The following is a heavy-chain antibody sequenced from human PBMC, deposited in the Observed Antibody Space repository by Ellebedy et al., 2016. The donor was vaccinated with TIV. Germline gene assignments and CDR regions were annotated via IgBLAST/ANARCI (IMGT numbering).Heavy chain of an antibody. J-gene: IGHJ3*02. CDR1: GYTFTSYG. V-gene: IGHV1-18*01. D-gene: IGHD2-8*01. CDR2: INAGNDNT. CDR3: ATDLLYCTNGVCFKRYDAFDI. Sequence: AASVKVSCKASGYTFTSYGISWVRQAPGQRLEWMGWINAGNDNTKYSQKLQGRVTITRETSASTAYMELSSLRSDDTAVYYCATDLLYCTNGVCFKRYDAFDIWGQGTMVTVSS.